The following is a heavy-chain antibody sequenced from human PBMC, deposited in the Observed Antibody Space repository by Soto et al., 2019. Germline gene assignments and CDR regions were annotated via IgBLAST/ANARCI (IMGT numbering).Heavy chain of an antibody. J-gene: IGHJ4*02. CDR3: ARSDCTGGSCYHYF. CDR1: GFTFSSYT. V-gene: IGHV3-21*01. D-gene: IGHD2-15*01. Sequence: EVQLVESGGGLVRPGGSLRLSCAASGFTFSSYTMNWVRQAPGKGLEWVSSITSSSTYIYYADSVKGRFTISRDNAKNSLFLKLNSLSADDKALYYCARSDCTGGSCYHYFWGQGALVTVSS. CDR2: ITSSSTYI.